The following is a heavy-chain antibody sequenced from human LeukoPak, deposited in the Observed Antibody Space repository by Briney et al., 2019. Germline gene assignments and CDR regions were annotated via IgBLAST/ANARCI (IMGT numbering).Heavy chain of an antibody. CDR2: ISWNSGSI. Sequence: GRSLRLSCAASGFTFDDYAMHWVRQAPGKGLEWVSGISWNSGSIGYADSVKGRFTISRDNAKNSLYLQMNSLRVEDTALYYCAKGPSLDCSSTSCYSYYYYMDVWGKGTTVTVSS. J-gene: IGHJ6*03. CDR3: AKGPSLDCSSTSCYSYYYYMDV. D-gene: IGHD2-2*01. V-gene: IGHV3-9*01. CDR1: GFTFDDYA.